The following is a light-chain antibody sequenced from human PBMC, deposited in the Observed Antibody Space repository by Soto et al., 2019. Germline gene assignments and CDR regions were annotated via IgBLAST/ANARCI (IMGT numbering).Light chain of an antibody. CDR1: SSDVGGYNY. V-gene: IGLV2-11*01. CDR3: CSYAGSYTYV. Sequence: QSALTQPRSVSGSPGQSGTISCTGTSSDVGGYNYVSWYQQHPGKAPKLMIYDVSQRPSGVPDRFSGSRSGNTASLTISGIQAEDEADYYCCSYAGSYTYVFGPGTKLTVL. CDR2: DVS. J-gene: IGLJ1*01.